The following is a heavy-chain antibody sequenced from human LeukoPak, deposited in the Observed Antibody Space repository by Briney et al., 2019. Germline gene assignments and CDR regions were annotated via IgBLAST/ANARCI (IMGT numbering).Heavy chain of an antibody. CDR3: AKPSVGGATGFDS. J-gene: IGHJ4*02. CDR2: ISGSGGST. V-gene: IGHV3-23*01. D-gene: IGHD1-26*01. Sequence: GALRLSCAASGFTFSSYAMSWVRQAPGKGLGWVSAISGSGGSTYYADSVKGRFTISRDNSKNTLYLQMNSLRAEDTAVYYCAKPSVGGATGFDSWGQGTLVTVSS. CDR1: GFTFSSYA.